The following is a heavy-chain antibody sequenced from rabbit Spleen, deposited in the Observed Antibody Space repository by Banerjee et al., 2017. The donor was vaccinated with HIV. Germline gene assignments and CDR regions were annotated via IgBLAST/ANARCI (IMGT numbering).Heavy chain of an antibody. CDR2: IDGGSSGST. J-gene: IGHJ6*01. V-gene: IGHV1S45*01. D-gene: IGHD8-1*01. Sequence: QEQLVESGGGLVQPEGSLTLTCTASGFSFSSSYWMCWVRQAPGKGLEWIACIDGGSSGSTYSATWAKGRFTISKTSSTTVTLQMTSLTAADTATYFCARDTGTSFSTYGMDLWGPGTLVTVS. CDR3: ARDTGTSFSTYGMDL. CDR1: GFSFSSSYW.